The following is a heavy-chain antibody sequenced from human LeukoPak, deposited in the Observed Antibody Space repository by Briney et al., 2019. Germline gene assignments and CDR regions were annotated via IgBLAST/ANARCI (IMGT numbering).Heavy chain of an antibody. CDR2: ISAYNGNT. D-gene: IGHD4-17*01. Sequence: ASVKVSCKASGYTFTSYGISWVRQAPGQGLEWMGWISAYNGNTNYAQKLQGRVTMTTDTSTSTAYMELRSLRSDDTAVYYCARALNYGDYGGWFDPWGQGTLVSVSS. J-gene: IGHJ5*02. CDR3: ARALNYGDYGGWFDP. CDR1: GYTFTSYG. V-gene: IGHV1-18*01.